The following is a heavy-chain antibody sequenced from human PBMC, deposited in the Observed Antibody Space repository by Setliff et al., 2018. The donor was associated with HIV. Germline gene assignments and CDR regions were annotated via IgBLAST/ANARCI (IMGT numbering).Heavy chain of an antibody. CDR3: ARDVGEQQDV. Sequence: ASETVSLTCTVSGGSISTFYWSWIRQPPGKGLEWIGYIYYSGRTNYNPSLDSRVTMSVDTSKNQFSLKLSPVTAADTAVYYCARDVGEQQDVWGKGTTVTVSS. J-gene: IGHJ6*04. CDR2: IYYSGRT. CDR1: GGSISTFY. V-gene: IGHV4-59*01.